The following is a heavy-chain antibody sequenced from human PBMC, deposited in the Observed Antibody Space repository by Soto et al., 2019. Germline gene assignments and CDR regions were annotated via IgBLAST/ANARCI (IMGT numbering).Heavy chain of an antibody. CDR1: GFTFSSYA. V-gene: IGHV3-23*01. CDR2: ISGSGGTT. J-gene: IGHJ4*02. CDR3: XXXXXXXXXXXXXSFDY. Sequence: EVQLLESGGGLVQPGGSLRLSCAASGFTFSSYAMSWVRQAPGKGLXXXXAISGSGGTTYYADSVKGRFTISRDNSKXXXXXXXXXXXXXXXXXXXXXXXXXXXXXXXXXSFDYWGQGTLVTVSS.